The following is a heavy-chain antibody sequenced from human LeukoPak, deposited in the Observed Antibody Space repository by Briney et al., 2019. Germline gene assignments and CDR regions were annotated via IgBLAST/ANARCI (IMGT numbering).Heavy chain of an antibody. Sequence: SETLSLTCTVSGGSISTYYWGWIRQPPGKGLECVGYIHYTGSANYNPSLKSRVTISVDSSKNQCSLKLSSVTAADTAVYYCARENRALYDFWSGPYSYYYMDVWGKGTTVTVSS. CDR1: GGSISTYY. CDR3: ARENRALYDFWSGPYSYYYMDV. J-gene: IGHJ6*03. CDR2: IHYTGSA. D-gene: IGHD3-3*01. V-gene: IGHV4-59*01.